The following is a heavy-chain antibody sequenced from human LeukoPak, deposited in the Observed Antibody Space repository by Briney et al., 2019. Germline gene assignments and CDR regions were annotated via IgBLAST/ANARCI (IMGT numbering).Heavy chain of an antibody. J-gene: IGHJ4*02. D-gene: IGHD6-19*01. CDR1: GGSISNYY. CDR2: IYTSGGT. CDR3: ARAAEYSSGWYLFDY. V-gene: IGHV4-4*07. Sequence: SETLSFTCTVSGGSISNYYWTWIRQPAGKGLEWTGRIYTSGGTNYNPSLKSRVTMSVDTSKNQFSLKLSSVTAADTAMYYCARAAEYSSGWYLFDYWGQGILVTVSA.